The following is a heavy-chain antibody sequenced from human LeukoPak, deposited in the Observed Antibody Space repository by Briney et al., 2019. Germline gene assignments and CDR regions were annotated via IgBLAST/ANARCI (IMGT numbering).Heavy chain of an antibody. CDR2: IYYTGGT. D-gene: IGHD2-21*01. CDR1: GGSISGDY. J-gene: IGHJ4*02. CDR3: ARLQGDSTAIFDY. V-gene: IGHV4-59*01. Sequence: PSETLSLTCTVSGGSISGDYWSWIRQPPGKGLEWVAYIYYTGGTYYNPSLKSRVTISVDTSKNQFSLRLSSVTAADTAVYYCARLQGDSTAIFDYWGQGTLVSVSS.